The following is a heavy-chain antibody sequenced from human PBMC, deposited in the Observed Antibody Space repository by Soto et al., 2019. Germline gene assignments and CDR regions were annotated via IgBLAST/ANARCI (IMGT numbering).Heavy chain of an antibody. CDR1: GYIFTSYW. J-gene: IGHJ5*02. Sequence: PGESLKISCNGSGYIFTSYWISWVRQMPGKGLEWMGRIDPSDSYTNYSPSFQGHVTISADKSISTAYLQWSSLKASDTAMYYCARTSGYSSGLWWFDPWGQGTLVTVSS. D-gene: IGHD6-19*01. CDR3: ARTSGYSSGLWWFDP. CDR2: IDPSDSYT. V-gene: IGHV5-10-1*01.